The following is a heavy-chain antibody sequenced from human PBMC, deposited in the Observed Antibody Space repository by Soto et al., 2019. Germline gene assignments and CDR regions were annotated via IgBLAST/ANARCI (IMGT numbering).Heavy chain of an antibody. J-gene: IGHJ4*02. V-gene: IGHV3-23*01. CDR2: ISGSGSST. CDR1: GFSFTNYA. Sequence: GGSLRLSCAASGFSFTNYAMSWVRQAPGKGLEWVSDISGSGSSTYYADSVKGRFTISRDYSKNSLYLQMSSLRAEDTSVYYCARSPRNSTPYYWGQGTLVTVSS. CDR3: ARSPRNSTPYY. D-gene: IGHD1-7*01.